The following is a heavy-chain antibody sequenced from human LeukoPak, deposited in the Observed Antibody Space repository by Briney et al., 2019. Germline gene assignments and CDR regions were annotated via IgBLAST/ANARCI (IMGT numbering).Heavy chain of an antibody. V-gene: IGHV3-11*04. CDR1: GFTFSDYY. Sequence: GGSLRLSCAASGFTFSDYYMSWIRQAPGKGLEWVSYISSSGNSIYYADSVKGRITISRDNAKNSLYLQMNSLRAEDTAVYYCARDRYYDSRGYSLYWGQGTLVTVSS. J-gene: IGHJ4*02. CDR2: ISSSGNSI. CDR3: ARDRYYDSRGYSLY. D-gene: IGHD3-22*01.